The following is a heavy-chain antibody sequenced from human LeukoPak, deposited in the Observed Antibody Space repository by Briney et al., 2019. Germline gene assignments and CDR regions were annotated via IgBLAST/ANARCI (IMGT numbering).Heavy chain of an antibody. J-gene: IGHJ4*02. D-gene: IGHD2-15*01. CDR2: IYIRGSS. CDR3: ARGFYDGGSCFYFDH. V-gene: IGHV4-4*07. CDR1: GASISSSC. Sequence: SETLSLTCTVSGASISSSCWSWIRQPAGRGLEWIGRIYIRGSSSYNPSLKSRLTLSADTSKNKFSLKLTSVTAADTAVYYCARGFYDGGSCFYFDHWGQGILVTVSS.